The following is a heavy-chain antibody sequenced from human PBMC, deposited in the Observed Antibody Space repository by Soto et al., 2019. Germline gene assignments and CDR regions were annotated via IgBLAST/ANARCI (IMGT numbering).Heavy chain of an antibody. J-gene: IGHJ6*02. Sequence: ASVKVSCKASGYTLTGYYLHWVRQAPGQGLEWMGWIGPNSGGSNYAQNFQGRVTMTRDTSINTAYMQLTSLRSDDTAVYFCASEIDSSHSYYYGMDVWGQGTTVTVSS. V-gene: IGHV1-2*02. CDR2: IGPNSGGS. CDR3: ASEIDSSHSYYYGMDV. CDR1: GYTLTGYY. D-gene: IGHD6-13*01.